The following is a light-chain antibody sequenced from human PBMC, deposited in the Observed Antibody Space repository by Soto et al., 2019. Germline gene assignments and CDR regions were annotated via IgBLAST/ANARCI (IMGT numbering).Light chain of an antibody. V-gene: IGLV2-11*01. CDR1: SSNVGTYNY. CDR3: CSYAGSYTLWV. Sequence: QCALTQPRSVSGSPGQSVTISCTGTSSNVGTYNYVSWYQQHPGKAPKLMIYGVSQRPSGVPDRFSGSKSGNTASLTISGLQADDEADYYCCSYAGSYTLWVFGGGTKLTVL. J-gene: IGLJ3*02. CDR2: GVS.